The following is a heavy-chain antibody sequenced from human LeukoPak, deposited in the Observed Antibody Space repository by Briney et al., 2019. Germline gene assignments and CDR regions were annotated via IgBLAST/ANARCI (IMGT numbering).Heavy chain of an antibody. V-gene: IGHV3-11*05. D-gene: IGHD3-10*01. CDR1: GFNFSDYY. CDR2: IGSSSSYT. Sequence: PGGSLRLSCAASGFNFSDYYMTWIRQAPGKGLEWVSYIGSSSSYTNYADSVKGRFTISRDNAKNLVHLQMSSLRVEDTAVYFCARDTAFRGTYYGMDVWGQGTTVTVSS. CDR3: ARDTAFRGTYYGMDV. J-gene: IGHJ6*02.